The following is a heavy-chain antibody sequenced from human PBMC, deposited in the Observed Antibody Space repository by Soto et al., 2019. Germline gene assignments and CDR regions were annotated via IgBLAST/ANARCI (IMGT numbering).Heavy chain of an antibody. CDR2: IYHSGST. J-gene: IGHJ4*02. Sequence: SVTLSLTWAVSGGSISRGGYSWSWIPQPPGKGLGWIGYIYHSGSTYYNPSLKSRVTISVDRSKNQFSLKLSSVTAADTAVYYCAREGGVGGGLFDYWGQGTLVTVSS. CDR3: AREGGVGGGLFDY. D-gene: IGHD3-16*01. V-gene: IGHV4-30-2*01. CDR1: GGSISRGGYS.